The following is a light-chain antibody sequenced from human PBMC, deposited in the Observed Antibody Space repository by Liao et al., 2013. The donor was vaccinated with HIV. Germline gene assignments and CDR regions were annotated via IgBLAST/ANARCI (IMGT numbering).Light chain of an antibody. V-gene: IGLV3-21*04. J-gene: IGLJ3*02. CDR2: YDS. CDR1: NIGSQT. Sequence: SYELTQPPSVSVAPGKTARITCGGNNIGSQTVHWYQQKPGQAPVLVISYDSDRPSGIPERFSGSNSGKTASLTISRVEAGDEADYYCQVWDSSSDHPVFGGGTKLTVL. CDR3: QVWDSSSDHPV.